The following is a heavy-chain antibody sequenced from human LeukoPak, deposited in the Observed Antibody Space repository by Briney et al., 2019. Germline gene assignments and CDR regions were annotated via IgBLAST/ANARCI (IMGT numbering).Heavy chain of an antibody. D-gene: IGHD3-22*01. Sequence: GGSLRLSCAASGFTFSSYGIHWVRQAPGKGLEWVALIWYDGSNKYYADSVKGRFTISRDNSKNTLYLQMNSLRAEDTAVYYCARDTRYYDSSGYYRLDYWGQGTLVTVSS. CDR3: ARDTRYYDSSGYYRLDY. J-gene: IGHJ4*02. CDR1: GFTFSSYG. V-gene: IGHV3-33*01. CDR2: IWYDGSNK.